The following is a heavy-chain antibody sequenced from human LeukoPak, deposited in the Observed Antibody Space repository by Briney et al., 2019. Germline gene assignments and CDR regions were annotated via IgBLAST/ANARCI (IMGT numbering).Heavy chain of an antibody. Sequence: GRSLRLSCAASGLTFRNFAMHWVRQAPGKGLEWVAVISYDGSNKYYADSVKGRFTISRDNSENSLYLQMNSLRTEDTALYYCASSYDTSAFQDYWGQGALVTVSS. CDR1: GLTFRNFA. CDR3: ASSYDTSAFQDY. V-gene: IGHV3-30-3*01. D-gene: IGHD3-22*01. CDR2: ISYDGSNK. J-gene: IGHJ4*02.